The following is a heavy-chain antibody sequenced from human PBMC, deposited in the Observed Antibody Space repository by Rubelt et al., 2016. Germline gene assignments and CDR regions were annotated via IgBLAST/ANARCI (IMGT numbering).Heavy chain of an antibody. D-gene: IGHD1-26*01. V-gene: IGHV3-30*03. Sequence: YDGSNKYYADSVKGRFTISRDNSKNTLYLQMNSLRAEDTAVYYCARDSIQWEPSTYYFDYWGQGTLVTVSS. CDR3: ARDSIQWEPSTYYFDY. CDR2: YDGSNK. J-gene: IGHJ4*02.